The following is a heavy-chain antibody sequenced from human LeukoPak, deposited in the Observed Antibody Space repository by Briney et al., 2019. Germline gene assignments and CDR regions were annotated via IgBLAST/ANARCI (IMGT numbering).Heavy chain of an antibody. Sequence: ASVKVSCKASGYTFSNFGVGWVRQAPGQGLEWMGWISGYNGDTHYAQKFQGRVILATDTSTKTASMEVTSLRLDDTAAYYCARDIRGRSSSGLLDYWGQGTLVTVSS. J-gene: IGHJ4*02. CDR2: ISGYNGDT. D-gene: IGHD3-22*01. CDR3: ARDIRGRSSSGLLDY. V-gene: IGHV1-18*01. CDR1: GYTFSNFG.